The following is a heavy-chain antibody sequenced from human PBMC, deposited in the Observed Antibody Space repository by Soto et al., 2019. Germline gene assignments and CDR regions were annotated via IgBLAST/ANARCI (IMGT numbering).Heavy chain of an antibody. CDR2: IYYSGST. CDR1: GGCISSYY. Sequence: SETLSLTCTVSGGCISSYYWSWIRQPPGKGLEWIGYIYYSGSTNYNPSLKSRVTISVDTSKNQFSLKLSSVTAADTAVYYCARAIAARPMFWFDPWGQGTLVTVSS. CDR3: ARAIAARPMFWFDP. V-gene: IGHV4-59*01. J-gene: IGHJ5*02. D-gene: IGHD6-6*01.